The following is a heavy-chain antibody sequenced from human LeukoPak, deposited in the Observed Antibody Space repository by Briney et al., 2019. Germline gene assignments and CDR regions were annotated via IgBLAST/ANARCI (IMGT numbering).Heavy chain of an antibody. Sequence: GEGLRLSFSASELTFSTYWMSWGRQAPGKGLGWVSFITPNADRSSYADCVKGRFTISRDNHRNTLYMQMHSLRDEDTAVYYCAIMHGYYEGSGYWVQWGQGTLVTVFS. J-gene: IGHJ1*01. D-gene: IGHD3-22*01. CDR3: AIMHGYYEGSGYWVQ. V-gene: IGHV3-23*01. CDR2: ITPNADRS. CDR1: ELTFSTYW.